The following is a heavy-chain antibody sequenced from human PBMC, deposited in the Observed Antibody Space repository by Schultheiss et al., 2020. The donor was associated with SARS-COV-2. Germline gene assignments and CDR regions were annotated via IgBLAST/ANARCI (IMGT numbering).Heavy chain of an antibody. J-gene: IGHJ6*02. CDR1: GGSFSGYY. CDR3: ASGASGYDILTGYYWYYGMDV. V-gene: IGHV4-34*01. CDR2: AYYSGST. Sequence: SETLSLTCAVYGGSFSGYYWSWIRQPPGKGLEWIGSAYYSGSTYSNPSLKSRVTISVDTSKNQFSLKVSSVTAADTAVYYCASGASGYDILTGYYWYYGMDVWCQGTTVTVSS. D-gene: IGHD3-9*01.